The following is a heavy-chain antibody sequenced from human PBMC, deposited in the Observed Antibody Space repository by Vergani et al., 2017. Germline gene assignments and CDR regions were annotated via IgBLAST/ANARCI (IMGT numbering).Heavy chain of an antibody. Sequence: QVQLQESGPGLVKPSETLSLTCTVSGGSISSSSYYWGWIRQPPGKGLEWIGYIYYSGSTNYNPSLKSRVTISVDTSKNQFSLKLSSVTAADTAVYYCARVYVDFWSGYPPMFDPGGQGTLVTVSS. J-gene: IGHJ5*02. CDR2: IYYSGST. V-gene: IGHV4-61*01. CDR3: ARVYVDFWSGYPPMFDP. CDR1: GGSISSSSYY. D-gene: IGHD3-3*01.